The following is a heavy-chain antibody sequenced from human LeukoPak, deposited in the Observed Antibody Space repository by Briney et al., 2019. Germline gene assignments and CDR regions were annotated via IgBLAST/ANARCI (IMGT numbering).Heavy chain of an antibody. D-gene: IGHD1-1*01. CDR3: ARGVYWSLDY. CDR1: GFIFNTNG. V-gene: IGHV3-23*01. CDR2: IAGGDEST. J-gene: IGHJ4*02. Sequence: SGGSLSLSCAISGFIFNTNGMNWVGRRPGKGLEWLATIAGGDESTYYADSVKGRFAISRDNSKNTVFLHMNSLRVEDTAVYYCARGVYWSLDYWGQGTPVTVSS.